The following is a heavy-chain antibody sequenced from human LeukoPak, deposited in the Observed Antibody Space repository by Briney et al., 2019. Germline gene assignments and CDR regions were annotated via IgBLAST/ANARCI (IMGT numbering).Heavy chain of an antibody. J-gene: IGHJ4*02. CDR3: ARAYADYSNYGY. Sequence: PSETLSLTXTVSGGSISSGDYYWSWIRQPPGKGLEWIGYIYYSGSTYYNPSLKSRVTISVDTSKNQFSLKLSSVTAADTAVYYCARAYADYSNYGYWGQGTLVTVSS. CDR1: GGSISSGDYY. D-gene: IGHD4-11*01. CDR2: IYYSGST. V-gene: IGHV4-30-4*08.